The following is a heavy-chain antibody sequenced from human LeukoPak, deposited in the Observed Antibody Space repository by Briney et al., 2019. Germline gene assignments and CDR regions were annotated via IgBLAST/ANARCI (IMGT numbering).Heavy chain of an antibody. V-gene: IGHV1-24*01. CDR3: ATVAIGGYYTLLAGYFQH. CDR2: FDPEDGET. Sequence: ASVKVSCKVSGYTLTELSMHWVRQAPGKGLEWMGGFDPEDGETIYAQKFQGRVTMTEDTSTDTAYVELSSLRSEDTAVYYCATVAIGGYYTLLAGYFQHWGQGTLVTVSS. J-gene: IGHJ1*01. CDR1: GYTLTELS. D-gene: IGHD3-3*01.